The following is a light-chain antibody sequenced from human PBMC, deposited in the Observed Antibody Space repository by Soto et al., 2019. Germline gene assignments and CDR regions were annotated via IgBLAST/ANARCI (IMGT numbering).Light chain of an antibody. Sequence: MTQSPSTLSASVGDRVTVTCRASLSVFSHLAWYQKKPGQAPRLLIYGASTRATGVAARFSGSGSGTEFTLTISSLQSEDFAVYYCQQYNNWPITFGQGTRLEIK. CDR3: QQYNNWPIT. J-gene: IGKJ5*01. V-gene: IGKV3-15*01. CDR2: GAS. CDR1: LSVFSH.